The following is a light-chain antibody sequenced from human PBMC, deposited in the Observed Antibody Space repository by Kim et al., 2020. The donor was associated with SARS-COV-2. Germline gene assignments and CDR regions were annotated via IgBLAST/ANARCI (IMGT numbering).Light chain of an antibody. Sequence: SASVGARATITCRAIQSISSYLNWNQQKPAKAPKLLIYTTSSLQSGVPSRFSGSGSGTDFTLTISSLQPEDFATYYCQQSYSTPRSFGQGTKLEI. CDR3: QQSYSTPRS. J-gene: IGKJ2*03. V-gene: IGKV1-39*01. CDR1: QSISSY. CDR2: TTS.